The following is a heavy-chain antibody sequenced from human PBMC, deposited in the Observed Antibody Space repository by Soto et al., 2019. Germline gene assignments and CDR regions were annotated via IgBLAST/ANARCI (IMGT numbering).Heavy chain of an antibody. D-gene: IGHD1-1*01. CDR3: AKCIKAPGTCYFDY. CDR2: ISGDGYNT. J-gene: IGHJ4*02. Sequence: EVQLLESGGGLVQPGGSLRLSCEVSGFTFSNYAMTWVRQAPGKGLEWVSGISGDGYNTYYADSVKGRFTISRDNYKNTLYLETNSLRVEDKAIYYCAKCIKAPGTCYFDYWGQGTLVTVSS. V-gene: IGHV3-23*01. CDR1: GFTFSNYA.